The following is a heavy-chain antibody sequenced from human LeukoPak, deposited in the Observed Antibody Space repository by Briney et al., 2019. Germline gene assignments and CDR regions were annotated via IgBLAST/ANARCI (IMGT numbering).Heavy chain of an antibody. Sequence: GGSLRLSCAASGFTFSSYEMNWVRQAPGKGLEWVSYISSSGGTIYYADSVKGRFTISRDNAKNSLYLQMNSLRAEDTAVYYCARTDSSSWYGAFDIWGQGTMVTVSS. CDR1: GFTFSSYE. CDR2: ISSSGGTI. J-gene: IGHJ3*02. CDR3: ARTDSSSWYGAFDI. V-gene: IGHV3-48*03. D-gene: IGHD6-13*01.